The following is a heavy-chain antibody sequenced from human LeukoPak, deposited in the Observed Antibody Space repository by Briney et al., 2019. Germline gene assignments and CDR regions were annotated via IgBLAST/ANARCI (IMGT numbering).Heavy chain of an antibody. CDR2: ISSSSSYI. Sequence: GGSLILSCAASGFTFSSYSMNWVRQAPGKGLEWVSSISSSSSYIYYADSVKGRFTISRDNSKNTLYLQMNSLRPEDTAVYYCARKSGDIDCWGQGTLVTVSS. D-gene: IGHD1-1*01. V-gene: IGHV3-21*04. CDR3: ARKSGDIDC. CDR1: GFTFSSYS. J-gene: IGHJ4*02.